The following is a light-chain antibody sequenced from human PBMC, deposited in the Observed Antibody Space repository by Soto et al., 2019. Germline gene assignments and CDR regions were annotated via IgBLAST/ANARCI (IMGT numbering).Light chain of an antibody. V-gene: IGKV1-5*01. J-gene: IGKJ3*01. CDR1: QSISSW. Sequence: DIQMTQSPSTLSASVGDRVTITCRASQSISSWMAWYQQKPGKAPKLLIYDASSLETGVPSRFSGSGSGTEFTLTISSLQPDDFVAYYCQQYNSYSQFTFGPGTKVDIK. CDR2: DAS. CDR3: QQYNSYSQFT.